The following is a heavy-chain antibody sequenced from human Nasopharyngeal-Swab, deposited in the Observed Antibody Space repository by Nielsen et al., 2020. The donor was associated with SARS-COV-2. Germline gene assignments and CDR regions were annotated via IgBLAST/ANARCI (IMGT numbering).Heavy chain of an antibody. V-gene: IGHV3-30*03. CDR3: ARDAPAHYGAFY. J-gene: IGHJ4*02. CDR2: IAHDASNE. Sequence: WIRQPPGKGLEWVAFIAHDASNEYYGDSVKGRFPISRDSSKNTLYLQMDSLRGEDTAVYYCARDAPAHYGAFYWGRGTLVPVSS. D-gene: IGHD4-17*01.